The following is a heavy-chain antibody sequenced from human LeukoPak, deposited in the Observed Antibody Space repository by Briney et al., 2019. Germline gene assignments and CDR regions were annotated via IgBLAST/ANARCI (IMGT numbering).Heavy chain of an antibody. CDR2: IYYSGST. V-gene: IGHV4-39*01. D-gene: IGHD6-19*01. J-gene: IGHJ5*02. CDR3: ARLQRQDSSGCCWFDP. Sequence: GSLRLSCAASGFTFSDHYMDWVRQPPGKGLEWIGSIYYSGSTYYNPSLKSRVTISVDTSKNQFSLKLSSVTAADTAVYYCARLQRQDSSGCCWFDPWGQGTLVTVSS. CDR1: GFTFSDHY.